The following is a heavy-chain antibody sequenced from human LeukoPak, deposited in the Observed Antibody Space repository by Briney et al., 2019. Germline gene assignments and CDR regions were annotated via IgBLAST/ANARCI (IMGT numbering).Heavy chain of an antibody. V-gene: IGHV3-7*01. D-gene: IGHD5-18*01. CDR2: IKQDGSER. Sequence: GGYLRLYCAASGFTCSSYWMSWARQAPGKGLEWVAVIKQDGSERFYLDSVKGRFTISRDNAKNSLYLQLNSLRAEDTAVYYCTRDWDTWGQGTLVTVSS. CDR3: TRDWDT. CDR1: GFTCSSYW. J-gene: IGHJ4*02.